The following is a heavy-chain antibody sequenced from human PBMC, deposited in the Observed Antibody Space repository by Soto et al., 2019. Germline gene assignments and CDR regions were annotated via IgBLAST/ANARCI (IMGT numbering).Heavy chain of an antibody. J-gene: IGHJ3*02. CDR1: GFTLTNNG. V-gene: IGHV3-30*18. Sequence: GGSLRLSCVVSGFTLTNNGMHWVRQAPGKGLEWVAVISYDGSNKYYADSVKGRFTISRDNSKNTLYLQMNSLRAEDTAVYYCAKEWGGSYPGDAFDIWGQGTMVTVSS. D-gene: IGHD1-26*01. CDR3: AKEWGGSYPGDAFDI. CDR2: ISYDGSNK.